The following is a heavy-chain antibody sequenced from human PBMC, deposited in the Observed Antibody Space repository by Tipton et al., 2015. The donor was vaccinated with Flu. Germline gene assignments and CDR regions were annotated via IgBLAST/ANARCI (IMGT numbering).Heavy chain of an antibody. CDR3: ATLTGDDY. J-gene: IGHJ3*01. CDR2: IRYDGINK. Sequence: SGFTFSSYGMHWVRQAPGKGLEWVAFIRYDGINKYYADSVKGRFTISRDNSKNTLYLQMNSLRAEDTAIYYCATLTGDDYWGRGTMVTVSS. V-gene: IGHV3-30*02. D-gene: IGHD7-27*01. CDR1: GFTFSSYG.